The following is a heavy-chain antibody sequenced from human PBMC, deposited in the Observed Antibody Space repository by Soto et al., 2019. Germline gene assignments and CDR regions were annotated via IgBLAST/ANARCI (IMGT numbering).Heavy chain of an antibody. CDR2: IYYGGSA. V-gene: IGHV4-59*01. CDR3: ARVQEGHSYYESGPSKPPKAYFDI. Sequence: SETLSLTCIVSGDSISSYYWSWIRQPPGRGLGWIGYIYYGGSANYNPSLKSRVTISIDTSKNQFSLKLSSVTAADTAVYYCARVQEGHSYYESGPSKPPKAYFDIWGQGTMVTVSS. D-gene: IGHD3-22*01. J-gene: IGHJ3*02. CDR1: GDSISSYY.